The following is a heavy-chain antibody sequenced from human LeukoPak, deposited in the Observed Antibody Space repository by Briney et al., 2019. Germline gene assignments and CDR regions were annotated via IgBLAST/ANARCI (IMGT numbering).Heavy chain of an antibody. CDR1: GYTFTSYY. CDR2: INPSGGST. Sequence: ASVKVSCKASGYTFTSYYMHWVRQAPGQGLEWMGIINPSGGSTGYAQKFQGRVTMTRDTSTSTVYMELSSLRSEDTAVYYCARDATYYYGSGSYLPFYWGQGTLVTVSS. D-gene: IGHD3-10*01. V-gene: IGHV1-46*01. CDR3: ARDATYYYGSGSYLPFY. J-gene: IGHJ4*02.